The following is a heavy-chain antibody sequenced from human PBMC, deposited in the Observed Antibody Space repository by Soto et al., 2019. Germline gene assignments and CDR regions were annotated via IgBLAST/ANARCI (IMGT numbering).Heavy chain of an antibody. CDR3: SRGRLLLWLIDFFDD. Sequence: EVQLWESGGDSVQAGRSLRLSCAASGFTFGNFAMSWVRQAPGKGLEWVSTITHTSENIDYSDSVKGRFTISRDNSKNTMHLQKNSRRAGDTVVYYCSRGRLLLWLIDFFDDWGQGTVVIVSS. J-gene: IGHJ3*01. CDR1: GFTFGNFA. CDR2: ITHTSENI. D-gene: IGHD2-15*01. V-gene: IGHV3-23*01.